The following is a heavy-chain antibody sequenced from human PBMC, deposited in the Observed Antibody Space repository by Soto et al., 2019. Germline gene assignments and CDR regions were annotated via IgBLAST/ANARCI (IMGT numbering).Heavy chain of an antibody. Sequence: ASVKVSCKASGYTFTAYYLYWVRQAPGQGLEWMGWINPNSAGTTSAQKFQGRVTITRDTSISTAYRDLRSLTSDDTAVYYCARGISTTRYYYYYGMDVWGQGTTVTVSS. D-gene: IGHD2-2*01. CDR3: ARGISTTRYYYYYGMDV. V-gene: IGHV1-2*02. CDR1: GYTFTAYY. CDR2: INPNSAGT. J-gene: IGHJ6*02.